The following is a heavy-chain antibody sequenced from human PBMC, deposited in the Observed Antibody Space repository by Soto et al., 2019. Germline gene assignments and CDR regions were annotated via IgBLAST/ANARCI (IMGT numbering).Heavy chain of an antibody. CDR3: ARVYYGSGSYYIPTAYNWLDP. CDR2: INSDGSST. J-gene: IGHJ5*02. CDR1: GFTFSSYW. V-gene: IGHV3-74*01. Sequence: LRLSCAASGFTFSSYWMHWVRQAPGKGLVWVSRINSDGSSTCYADSVKGRLTISRDNAKNTLYLQMNSLRAEDTAVYYFARVYYGSGSYYIPTAYNWLDPWGQGTLVTVSS. D-gene: IGHD3-10*01.